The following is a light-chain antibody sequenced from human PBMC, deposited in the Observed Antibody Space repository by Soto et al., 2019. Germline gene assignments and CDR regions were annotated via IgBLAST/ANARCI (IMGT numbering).Light chain of an antibody. CDR2: WAS. Sequence: DIVMTQSPDSLAVSLGERATINCKSSQSVLYSSDKQNYLAWYQQKPGQPPKLLIYWASTRESGVPDRFSGSGSGTDFTLTISSLQAEDVAVYYCQQYYSIPFTFGPGTRWIS. CDR1: QSVLYSSDKQNY. V-gene: IGKV4-1*01. CDR3: QQYYSIPFT. J-gene: IGKJ3*01.